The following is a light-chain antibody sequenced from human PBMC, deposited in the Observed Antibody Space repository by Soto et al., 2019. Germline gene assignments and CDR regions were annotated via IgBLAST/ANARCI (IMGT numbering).Light chain of an antibody. CDR3: MLSYSGPSI. J-gene: IGLJ7*01. CDR1: TGAVTSGHY. V-gene: IGLV7-46*01. Sequence: QAVVTQEPSLTVSPGGTVTLTCGSSTGAVTSGHYPYWFQVKPGQAPRTLLYDVNIKHSWTPARFSGSLLGGKAALTLSGAQPEDEADYYCMLSYSGPSIFGRGTQLTVL. CDR2: DVN.